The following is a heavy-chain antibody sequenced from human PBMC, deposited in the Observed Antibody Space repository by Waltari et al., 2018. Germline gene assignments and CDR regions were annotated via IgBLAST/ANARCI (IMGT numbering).Heavy chain of an antibody. D-gene: IGHD1-7*01. V-gene: IGHV3-23*04. CDR3: AKGLLGTTNFDY. CDR1: GFILSNHA. Sequence: EVLLVESGGGLVQPGGSLRLSCAASGFILSNHAMIWVRQAPGKGLGWVSAIGGRAGNTYYADSVKGWFTISRDNSKNTLYLHMSSLRAEDTAIYYCAKGLLGTTNFDYWGQGTLVTVSS. CDR2: IGGRAGNT. J-gene: IGHJ4*02.